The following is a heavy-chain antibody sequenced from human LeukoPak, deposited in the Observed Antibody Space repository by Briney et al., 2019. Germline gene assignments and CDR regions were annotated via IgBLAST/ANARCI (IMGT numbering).Heavy chain of an antibody. J-gene: IGHJ3*02. Sequence: SETLSLTCTVSGGSISSYYWSWIRQPAGKGLEWIGRIYTSGSTNYNPSLKSRVTMSVDTSKNQFSLKLSSVTAADTAVYYCARQTYSSSWYRGSGRGAGGAFDIWGQGTMVTVSS. D-gene: IGHD6-13*01. CDR1: GGSISSYY. V-gene: IGHV4-4*07. CDR2: IYTSGST. CDR3: ARQTYSSSWYRGSGRGAGGAFDI.